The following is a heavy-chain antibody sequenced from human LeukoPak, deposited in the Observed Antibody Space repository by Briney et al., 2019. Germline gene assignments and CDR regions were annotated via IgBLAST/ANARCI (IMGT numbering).Heavy chain of an antibody. CDR3: ARSPDSSGYLPPFDY. J-gene: IGHJ4*02. V-gene: IGHV4-39*01. Sequence: SETLSLTCTVSGGSISSSSYYWGWIRQPPGKGLEWIGSIYYSGSTCYNPSLKSRVTISVDTSKNQFSLKLNSVTAADTAVYYCARSPDSSGYLPPFDYWGQGTLVTVSS. D-gene: IGHD3-22*01. CDR1: GGSISSSSYY. CDR2: IYYSGST.